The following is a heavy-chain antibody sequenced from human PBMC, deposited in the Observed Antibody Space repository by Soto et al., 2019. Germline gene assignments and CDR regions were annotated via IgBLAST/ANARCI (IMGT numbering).Heavy chain of an antibody. Sequence: PSETLSLTCTVSGCSISSGGYYWSWIRQHPGKGLEWIGYIYYSGSTYYNPSLKSRVTISVDTSKNQFSLKLSSVTAADTAVYYCARTTSWYGDDYWGQGTLVTVSS. J-gene: IGHJ4*02. CDR1: GCSISSGGYY. D-gene: IGHD6-13*01. CDR3: ARTTSWYGDDY. V-gene: IGHV4-31*03. CDR2: IYYSGST.